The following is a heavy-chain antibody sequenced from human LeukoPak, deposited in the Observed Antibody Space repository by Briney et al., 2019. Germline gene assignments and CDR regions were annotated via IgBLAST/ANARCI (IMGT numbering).Heavy chain of an antibody. CDR1: GFTFSSYG. CDR2: ISTSSNRI. Sequence: PGGSLRLSCAASGFTFSSYGMNWVRQAPGKGLEWVSHISTSSNRIDYADSVKGRFTMSRDNAKNLLYLQMNSLRDEDTAMYCCARVSAPGTSGWYFGYWGQGTLVTVSS. V-gene: IGHV3-48*02. D-gene: IGHD6-19*01. CDR3: ARVSAPGTSGWYFGY. J-gene: IGHJ4*02.